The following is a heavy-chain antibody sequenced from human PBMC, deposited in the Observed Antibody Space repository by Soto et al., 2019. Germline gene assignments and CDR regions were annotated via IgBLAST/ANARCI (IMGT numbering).Heavy chain of an antibody. J-gene: IGHJ4*02. D-gene: IGHD3-22*01. CDR2: IYYSGST. CDR3: ARDRDYDSSGYYFPFDY. CDR1: GGSISSYY. Sequence: SETLSLTCTVSGGSISSYYWSWIRQPPGKGLEWIGYIYYSGSTNYNPSLKSRVTISVDTSKNQFSLKLSSVTAADTAVYYCARDRDYDSSGYYFPFDYWGQGTLVTVSS. V-gene: IGHV4-59*01.